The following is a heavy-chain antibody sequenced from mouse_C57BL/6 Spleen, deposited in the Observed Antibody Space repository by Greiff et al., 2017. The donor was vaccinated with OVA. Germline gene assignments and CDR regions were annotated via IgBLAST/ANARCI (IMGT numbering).Heavy chain of an antibody. D-gene: IGHD2-3*01. CDR3: AREAYDGYIAY. J-gene: IGHJ3*01. V-gene: IGHV1-80*01. Sequence: QVQLQQSGAELVKPGASVKISCKASGYAFSSYWMNWVKQRPGKGLEWIGQIYPGDGDTNYNGKFKGKATLTADKSSSTAYMQLSSLTSEDAAVYFCAREAYDGYIAYWGQGTLVTVSA. CDR1: GYAFSSYW. CDR2: IYPGDGDT.